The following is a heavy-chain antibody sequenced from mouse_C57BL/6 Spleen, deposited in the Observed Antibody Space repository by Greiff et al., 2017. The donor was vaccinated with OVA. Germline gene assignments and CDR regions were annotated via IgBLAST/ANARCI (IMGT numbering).Heavy chain of an antibody. J-gene: IGHJ2*01. D-gene: IGHD2-5*01. Sequence: VQLQQSGPELVKPGASVKLSCKASGYTFTSYDINWVKQRHGQGLEWIGWIYPRDGSTKYNEKFKGKATLTVDTSSSTAYMELHSLTSEDSAVYFCARENYSNYVDFDYWGQGTTLTVSS. V-gene: IGHV1-85*01. CDR1: GYTFTSYD. CDR2: IYPRDGST. CDR3: ARENYSNYVDFDY.